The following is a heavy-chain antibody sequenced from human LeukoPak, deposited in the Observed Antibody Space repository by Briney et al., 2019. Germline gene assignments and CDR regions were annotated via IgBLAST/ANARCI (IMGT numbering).Heavy chain of an antibody. J-gene: IGHJ3*02. CDR1: GFTFSSYA. CDR3: ARVRELEPKIDAFDI. Sequence: GRSLRLSCAASGFTFSSYAMHWVRQAPGKGREWVAVISYDGSNKYYADSVKGRFTISRDNSKNTLYLQMNSLRAEDTAVYYCARVRELEPKIDAFDIWGQGTMVTVSS. CDR2: ISYDGSNK. V-gene: IGHV3-30-3*01. D-gene: IGHD1-1*01.